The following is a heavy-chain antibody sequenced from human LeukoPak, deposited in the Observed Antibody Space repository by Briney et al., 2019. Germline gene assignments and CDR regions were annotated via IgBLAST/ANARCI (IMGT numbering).Heavy chain of an antibody. CDR3: AKAMRLTTMTTGDNTDY. Sequence: GGSLRLSCAASGFTFSSYSMNWVRQAPGKGLEWVSSISSSSSYIYYADSVKGRFTISRDNAKNSLYLQMNSLRAEDTAEYFCAKAMRLTTMTTGDNTDYWGQGTLVTVSS. D-gene: IGHD4-17*01. CDR1: GFTFSSYS. V-gene: IGHV3-21*04. CDR2: ISSSSSYI. J-gene: IGHJ4*02.